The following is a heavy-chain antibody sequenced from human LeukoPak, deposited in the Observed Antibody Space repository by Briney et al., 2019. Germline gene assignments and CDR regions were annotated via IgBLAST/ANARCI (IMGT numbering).Heavy chain of an antibody. Sequence: SETLSLTCTVSGYSISSGYYWGWIRQPPGKGLEWIGSIYHSGSTYYNPSLKSRVTISVDTSKNQFSLKLSSVTAADTAVYYCARVDYYDSSGYYYYYYYMDVWGKGTTVTVSS. V-gene: IGHV4-38-2*02. CDR3: ARVDYYDSSGYYYYYYYMDV. D-gene: IGHD3-22*01. CDR1: GYSISSGYY. CDR2: IYHSGST. J-gene: IGHJ6*03.